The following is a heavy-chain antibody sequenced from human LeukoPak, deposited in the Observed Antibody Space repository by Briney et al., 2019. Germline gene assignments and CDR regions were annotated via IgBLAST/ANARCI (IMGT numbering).Heavy chain of an antibody. J-gene: IGHJ6*02. Sequence: PGGSLRLSCAASGFTFSSYSMNWVRQAPGKGLEWVSSISSSSSYIYYADSVKGRFTISRDNAKNSLYLQMNSLRAEDTAVYYCARDRRLFPQEPYYYYGMDVWGQGTTVTVSS. D-gene: IGHD3-16*01. CDR2: ISSSSSYI. V-gene: IGHV3-21*01. CDR3: ARDRRLFPQEPYYYYGMDV. CDR1: GFTFSSYS.